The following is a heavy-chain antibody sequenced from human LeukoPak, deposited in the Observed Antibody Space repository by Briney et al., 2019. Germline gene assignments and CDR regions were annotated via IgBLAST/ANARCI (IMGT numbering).Heavy chain of an antibody. J-gene: IGHJ5*02. CDR1: GGSFSGYY. D-gene: IGHD6-13*01. V-gene: IGHV4-34*01. Sequence: SETLSLTCAVYGGSFSGYYWSWIRQPPGKVLEWIGEINHSGSTNYNPSLKSHVTISVDTSKNQFSLKLSSVTAADTAVHYCARAKIEYSSRMFDPWGEGTLVTVPS. CDR2: INHSGST. CDR3: ARAKIEYSSRMFDP.